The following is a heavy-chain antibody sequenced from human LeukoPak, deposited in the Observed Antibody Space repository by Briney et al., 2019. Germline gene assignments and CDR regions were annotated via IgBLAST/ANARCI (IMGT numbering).Heavy chain of an antibody. CDR1: GGSIRSYY. J-gene: IGHJ6*02. D-gene: IGHD1-26*01. CDR3: ARVSGSYRYYGMDV. Sequence: SETLSLTCTVSGGSIRSYYWSWIRQPPGKGLEWIGYIYYSGSTNYNPSLKSRVTISVDTPKNQFSLKLSSVTAADTAVYYRARVSGSYRYYGMDVWGQGTTVTVSS. CDR2: IYYSGST. V-gene: IGHV4-59*01.